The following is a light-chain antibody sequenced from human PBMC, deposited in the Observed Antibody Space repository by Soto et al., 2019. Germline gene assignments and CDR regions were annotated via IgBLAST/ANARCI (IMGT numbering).Light chain of an antibody. J-gene: IGKJ1*01. CDR3: QQYYSYPWT. Sequence: AIRMTQSPSSFSASTGDRVTITCRASQGISSYLAWYQQKPGKAPKLLIYAASPLQSGVPSRFSGSGSGTDVTLTISCLQSEDFATYYCQQYYSYPWTFGQGTKVEIK. V-gene: IGKV1-8*01. CDR2: AAS. CDR1: QGISSY.